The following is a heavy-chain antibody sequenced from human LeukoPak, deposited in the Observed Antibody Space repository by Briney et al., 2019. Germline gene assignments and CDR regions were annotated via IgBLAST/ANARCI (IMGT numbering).Heavy chain of an antibody. J-gene: IGHJ4*02. CDR3: TRDRASVAFDY. V-gene: IGHV3-48*01. CDR2: SAVGSGAT. CDR1: GFTFSSYG. D-gene: IGHD2-15*01. Sequence: PGGSLRLSCAASGFTFSSYGMHWVRQAPGKGLEWVSYSAVGSGATFYADSVKGRFTISRDNDKNALYLQMNSLRGEDTAVYYCTRDRASVAFDYWGQGTLVTVSS.